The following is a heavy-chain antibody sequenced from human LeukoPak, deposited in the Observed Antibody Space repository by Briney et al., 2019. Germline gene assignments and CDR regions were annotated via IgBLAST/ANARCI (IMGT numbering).Heavy chain of an antibody. J-gene: IGHJ4*02. CDR3: AARIAVAGTVSFDS. CDR2: IYSGGRT. V-gene: IGHV3-66*01. D-gene: IGHD6-19*01. Sequence: PGGSLRLSCAASGFTFSNYGMSWVRQAPGKGLGWVSVIYSGGRTYYADSVKGRFTISRDNSKNTLSLQMNSLRAEDTAVYYCAARIAVAGTVSFDSWGQGTLVTVSS. CDR1: GFTFSNYG.